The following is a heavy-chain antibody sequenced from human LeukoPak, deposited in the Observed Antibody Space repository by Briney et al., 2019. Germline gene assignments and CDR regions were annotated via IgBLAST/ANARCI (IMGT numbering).Heavy chain of an antibody. V-gene: IGHV3-30-3*01. CDR1: GFTFSSYA. CDR3: ARDQRIQLWSGYFDY. Sequence: PGGSLRLSCAASGFTFSSYAMHWVRQAPGKGLEWVAVISYDGSNKYYADSVKGRFTISRDNSKNTLYLQMNSLRAEDTAVHYCARDQRIQLWSGYFDYWGQGTLVTVSS. D-gene: IGHD5-18*01. CDR2: ISYDGSNK. J-gene: IGHJ4*02.